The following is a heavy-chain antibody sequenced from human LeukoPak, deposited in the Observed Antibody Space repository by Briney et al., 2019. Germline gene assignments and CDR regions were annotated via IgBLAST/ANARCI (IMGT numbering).Heavy chain of an antibody. Sequence: ASVKVSCKASGYTFTGYYVHWVRQALGQGLEWMGWIDPKSGDTKYAQKFQGRVTMTRDMSISTAYMELSRLRSDDTAVFYCARGAEFYYFMDVWGKGTTVTISS. CDR1: GYTFTGYY. V-gene: IGHV1-2*02. J-gene: IGHJ6*03. CDR3: ARGAEFYYFMDV. CDR2: IDPKSGDT. D-gene: IGHD2/OR15-2a*01.